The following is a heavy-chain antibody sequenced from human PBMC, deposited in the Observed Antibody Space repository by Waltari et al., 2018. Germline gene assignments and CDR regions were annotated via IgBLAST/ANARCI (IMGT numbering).Heavy chain of an antibody. CDR3: ARDRYCSGGSCYGAGGAFDI. J-gene: IGHJ3*02. CDR1: GGSISSYY. D-gene: IGHD2-15*01. CDR2: IYSSGTT. V-gene: IGHV4-59*01. Sequence: QVQLQESGPGLVKPSETLSLTCTVSGGSISSYYWSWIRQPPGKGLELIWYIYSSGTTNNNPSLKSRVTISVDTSKNQFSLKLSAVTAADTAVYYCARDRYCSGGSCYGAGGAFDIWGQGTMVTVSS.